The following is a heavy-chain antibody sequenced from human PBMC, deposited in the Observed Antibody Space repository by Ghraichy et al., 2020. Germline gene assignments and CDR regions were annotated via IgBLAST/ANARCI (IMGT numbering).Heavy chain of an antibody. CDR3: ANQGYDSSGYLLH. Sequence: GGSLRLSCAASGFTFSSYGMHWVRQAPGKGLEWVAVISYDGSNKYYADSVKGRFTISRDNSKNTLYLQMNSLRAEDTAVYYCANQGYDSSGYLLHWGQGTLVTVSS. J-gene: IGHJ4*02. CDR1: GFTFSSYG. V-gene: IGHV3-30*18. CDR2: ISYDGSNK. D-gene: IGHD3-22*01.